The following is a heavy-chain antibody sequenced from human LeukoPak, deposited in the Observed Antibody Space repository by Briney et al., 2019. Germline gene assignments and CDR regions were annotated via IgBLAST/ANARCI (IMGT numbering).Heavy chain of an antibody. Sequence: PGGSLRLSCAASGFTFSSYEMNWVRQAPGEGLEWVSYISSSGSTIYYADSVKGRFTISRDNAKNSLYLQMNSLRAEDTAVYYCAREPMSRATDYRGQGTLVTVSS. V-gene: IGHV3-48*03. CDR2: ISSSGSTI. D-gene: IGHD3-22*01. CDR3: AREPMSRATDY. CDR1: GFTFSSYE. J-gene: IGHJ4*02.